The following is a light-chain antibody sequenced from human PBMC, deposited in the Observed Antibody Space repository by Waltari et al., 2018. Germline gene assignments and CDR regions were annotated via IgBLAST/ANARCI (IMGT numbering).Light chain of an antibody. CDR2: DAS. V-gene: IGKV3-11*01. Sequence: EIVLTQSPATLSLSPGERATLSCRASQSVASYLAWYQQKPGQAPRLLIYDASNRATGIPARFSGSGSGTDFTLTISSLEPEDFGLYYCQQRSNALTFGQGT. CDR3: QQRSNALT. CDR1: QSVASY. J-gene: IGKJ2*01.